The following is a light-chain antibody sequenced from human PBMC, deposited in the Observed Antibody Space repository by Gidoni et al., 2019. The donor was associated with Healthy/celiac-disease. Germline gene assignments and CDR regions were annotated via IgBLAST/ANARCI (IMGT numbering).Light chain of an antibody. V-gene: IGKV3-11*01. CDR2: DAS. Sequence: EIVLTQSPATLSLSPGERATLSCRASQSVSSYLAWYQQKPGQAPRLLIYDASSGSGTDFTLTISSLEPEEFAGYYCQQRSNWPPITFGQGTRLEIK. J-gene: IGKJ5*01. CDR3: QQRSNWPPIT. CDR1: QSVSSY.